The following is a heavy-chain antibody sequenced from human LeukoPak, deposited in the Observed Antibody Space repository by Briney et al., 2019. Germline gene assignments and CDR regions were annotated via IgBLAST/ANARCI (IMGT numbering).Heavy chain of an antibody. CDR2: ISGSGGST. CDR3: AKGRYFDWLDYYGMDV. CDR1: GFTSSSYA. D-gene: IGHD3-9*01. V-gene: IGHV3-23*01. J-gene: IGHJ6*02. Sequence: GGSLRLSCAASGFTSSSYAMSWFRQAPGKGLEWVSAISGSGGSTYYADSVKGRFTISRDNSKNTLYLQMNSLRAEDRAVYYCAKGRYFDWLDYYGMDVWGQGTTVTVSS.